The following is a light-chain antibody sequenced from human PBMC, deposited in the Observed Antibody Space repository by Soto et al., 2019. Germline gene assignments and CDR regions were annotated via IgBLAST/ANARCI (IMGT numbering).Light chain of an antibody. CDR3: SSYTSSSFYF. CDR1: SSDVGGYNY. Sequence: QSVLTQPASVSGSPGQSITISCTGTSSDVGGYNYVSWYQQHPGKAPKLMIYDVSNRPSGVSNRFSGSKSGNTASLTISGLQFEDEAVYYCSSYTSSSFYFFGTGTKVTVL. V-gene: IGLV2-14*01. J-gene: IGLJ1*01. CDR2: DVS.